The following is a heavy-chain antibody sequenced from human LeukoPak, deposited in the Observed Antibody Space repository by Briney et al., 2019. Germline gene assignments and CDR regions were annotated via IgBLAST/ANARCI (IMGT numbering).Heavy chain of an antibody. CDR1: GGTFSSYA. CDR3: ARWGYSSSWYDYYMDV. Sequence: SVKVSCKASGGTFSSYAISWVRQAPGQGLEWMGGIIPIFGTANYAQKFQGRVTITTEESTSTAYMELSSLRSEDTAVYYCARWGYSSSWYDYYMDVWGKGTTVTVSS. J-gene: IGHJ6*03. D-gene: IGHD6-13*01. CDR2: IIPIFGTA. V-gene: IGHV1-69*05.